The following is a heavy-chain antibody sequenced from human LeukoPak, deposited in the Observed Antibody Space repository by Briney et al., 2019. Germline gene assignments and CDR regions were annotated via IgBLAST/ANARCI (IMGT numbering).Heavy chain of an antibody. V-gene: IGHV3-74*03. D-gene: IGHD2/OR15-2a*01. CDR3: AREDPYSKGMDV. Sequence: PGGALRLSCATSGFPFRSYLMHWVRQAPRKGLVGVARINSDGSSETYADSVKGRFTISRDNAKNTLYVQMNSLRAEDTAVYYCAREDPYSKGMDVWGQGTSVTVSS. CDR1: GFPFRSYL. J-gene: IGHJ6*02. CDR2: INSDGSSE.